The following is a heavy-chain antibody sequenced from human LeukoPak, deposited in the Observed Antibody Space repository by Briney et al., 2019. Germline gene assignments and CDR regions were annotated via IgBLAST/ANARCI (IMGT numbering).Heavy chain of an antibody. CDR3: ARVDLGYSNYGWYYYYVDV. CDR2: IIPILGIA. CDR1: GGTFISYT. Sequence: VASVKVSCKASGGTFISYTISWVRQAPGQGLEWMGRIIPILGIANYAQKFQGRVTITTDESTSTAYMELSSLRSEDTAVYYCARVDLGYSNYGWYYYYVDVWGKGTTVTVSS. D-gene: IGHD4-11*01. J-gene: IGHJ6*03. V-gene: IGHV1-69*16.